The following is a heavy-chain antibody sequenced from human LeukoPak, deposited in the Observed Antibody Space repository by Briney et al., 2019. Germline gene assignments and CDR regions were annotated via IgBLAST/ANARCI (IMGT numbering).Heavy chain of an antibody. CDR1: GGSFSGYY. V-gene: IGHV4-34*01. CDR3: ARHPDSSGWYL. D-gene: IGHD6-19*01. Sequence: SETLFLTCAVYGGSFSGYYGSWIRQPPGKGLEWIGEINHSGSTNYNPSLKSRVTISVDTSKNQFSLKLSSVTAADTAVYYCARHPDSSGWYLWGQGTLVTVSS. CDR2: INHSGST. J-gene: IGHJ5*02.